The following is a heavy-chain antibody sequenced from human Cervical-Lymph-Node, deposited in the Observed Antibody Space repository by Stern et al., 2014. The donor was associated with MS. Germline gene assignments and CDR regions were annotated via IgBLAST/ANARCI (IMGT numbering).Heavy chain of an antibody. CDR2: INAGNGNT. Sequence: QVQLVQSGAEVKKPGASVKVSCKASGYTFTSYAMHWVRQAPGQRLEWMGWINAGNGNTKYSQKFQGRVTITRDTSASTAYMELSSLRSEDTAVYYCARGFEGYYYYGMDVWGQGTTVTVSS. D-gene: IGHD3-3*01. CDR3: ARGFEGYYYYGMDV. CDR1: GYTFTSYA. V-gene: IGHV1-3*01. J-gene: IGHJ6*02.